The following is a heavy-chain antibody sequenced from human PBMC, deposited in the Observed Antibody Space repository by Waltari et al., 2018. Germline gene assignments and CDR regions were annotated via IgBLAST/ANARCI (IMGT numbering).Heavy chain of an antibody. D-gene: IGHD6-19*01. CDR2: GT. J-gene: IGHJ6*02. Sequence: GTNYAQKFQGRVTMTRDTSISTAYMELSRLRSDDTAVYYCARETLIAVAGRYYYYGMDVWGQGTTVTVSS. V-gene: IGHV1-2*02. CDR3: ARETLIAVAGRYYYYGMDV.